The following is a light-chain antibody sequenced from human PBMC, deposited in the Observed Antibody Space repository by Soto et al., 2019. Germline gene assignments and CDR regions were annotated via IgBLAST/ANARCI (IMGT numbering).Light chain of an antibody. J-gene: IGKJ2*01. CDR2: GAS. V-gene: IGKV3-15*01. Sequence: EIVMTHSPATLSVSPGERATLSCRASQSVRDNLAWYQQKPGQAPRLLIYGASTRATRIPARFSGSGSGTEFTLTINSLQSEDFALYSCQQSNNWPYTFGQGTKLEIK. CDR1: QSVRDN. CDR3: QQSNNWPYT.